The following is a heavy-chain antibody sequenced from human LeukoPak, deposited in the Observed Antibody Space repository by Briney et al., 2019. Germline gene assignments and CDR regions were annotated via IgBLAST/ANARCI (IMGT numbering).Heavy chain of an antibody. J-gene: IGHJ4*02. D-gene: IGHD3-22*01. Sequence: SVKVSCKASGYTFTSYGISWVRRAPGQGLEWMGWISAYNGNTKYAQKLQGRVTMTTDTSTSTAYMELRSLRYDDTAVYYCAREGYYDSSGYSNTPPFDYWGQGPLVTVSS. CDR2: ISAYNGNT. CDR1: GYTFTSYG. V-gene: IGHV1-18*01. CDR3: AREGYYDSSGYSNTPPFDY.